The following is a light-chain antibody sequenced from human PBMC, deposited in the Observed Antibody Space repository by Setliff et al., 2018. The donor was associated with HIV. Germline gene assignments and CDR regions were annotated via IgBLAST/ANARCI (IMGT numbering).Light chain of an antibody. V-gene: IGLV2-11*01. CDR1: SSDVGGYDL. CDR3: CSNTGSNTFV. CDR2: QAT. Sequence: QSALAQPRSVSGSPGQSVTISCTGTSSDVGGYDLVSWYQQHPARAPKLIIYQATRRPSGVSNRFSGSKSGNVASLTISGLQAEDEADYYCCSNTGSNTFVFGTGTKVTVL. J-gene: IGLJ1*01.